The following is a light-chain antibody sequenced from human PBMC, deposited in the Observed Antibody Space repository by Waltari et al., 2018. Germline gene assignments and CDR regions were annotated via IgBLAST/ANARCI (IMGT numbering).Light chain of an antibody. CDR1: KLGDKY. CDR2: QDN. V-gene: IGLV3-1*01. Sequence: SYELTQPPSVSVSPGQTASITCSGDKLGDKYAAWYQQKSGQSPVLVIYQDNKRPSGIPERFSGSNSGNTATLTISGTQAMDEADYYCQAWDSSTYWVFGGGTKVTVL. J-gene: IGLJ3*02. CDR3: QAWDSSTYWV.